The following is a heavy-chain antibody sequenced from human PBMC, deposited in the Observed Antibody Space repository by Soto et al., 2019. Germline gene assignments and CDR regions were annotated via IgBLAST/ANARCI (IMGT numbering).Heavy chain of an antibody. CDR1: GGTFSSYA. D-gene: IGHD3-22*01. J-gene: IGHJ4*02. CDR2: IIPIFGTA. Sequence: GASVKVSCKASGGTFSSYAISWARQAPGQGLEWMGGIIPIFGTANYAQKFQGRVTITADESTSTAYMELSSLRSEDTAVYYCARAYDSSGYYYGGSYWGQGTLVTVSS. CDR3: ARAYDSSGYYYGGSY. V-gene: IGHV1-69*13.